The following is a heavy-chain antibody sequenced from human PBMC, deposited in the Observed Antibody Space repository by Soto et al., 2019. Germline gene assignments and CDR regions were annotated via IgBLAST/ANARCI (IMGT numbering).Heavy chain of an antibody. CDR2: ISGSGGST. CDR1: GFTFSSYA. CDR3: ARRGSGSYCDY. D-gene: IGHD1-26*01. V-gene: IGHV3-23*01. Sequence: EVQLLESGGGLVQPGGSLRLSCAASGFTFSSYAMRWVRQAPVKGLEWVSAISGSGGSTYYADSVKGRFTISRDNSKNTVYQQMDSLGAEDTAVYYCARRGSGSYCDYWGKGTRVTVSS. J-gene: IGHJ4*02.